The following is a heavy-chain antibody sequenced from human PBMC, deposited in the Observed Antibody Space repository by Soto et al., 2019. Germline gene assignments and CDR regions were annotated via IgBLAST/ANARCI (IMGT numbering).Heavy chain of an antibody. V-gene: IGHV4-31*03. J-gene: IGHJ5*02. Sequence: SETLSLTCTVSGGSISSGGCYWSWIRQHPGKGLEWIGYIYYSGSTYYNPSLKSRVTISVDTSKNQFSLKLSSVTAADTAVYYCARNPFDDYVWGSYRSPGWFDPWGQGTLVTVSS. D-gene: IGHD3-16*02. CDR3: ARNPFDDYVWGSYRSPGWFDP. CDR1: GGSISSGGCY. CDR2: IYYSGST.